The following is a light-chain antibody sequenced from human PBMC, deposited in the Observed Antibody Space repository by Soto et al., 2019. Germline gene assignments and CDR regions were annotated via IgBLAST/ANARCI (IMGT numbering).Light chain of an antibody. CDR3: CSYTLRSTLV. J-gene: IGLJ2*01. V-gene: IGLV2-14*01. CDR2: EVS. Sequence: QAARTQPASVSGSPGQSITISCTGTSSDVGGYQYVSWYQQYPGKAPKLVIYEVSNRPSGVSIRFSGSKSGDTASLTISGLQAEDEADYYCCSYTLRSTLVFGGGTKVTVL. CDR1: SSDVGGYQY.